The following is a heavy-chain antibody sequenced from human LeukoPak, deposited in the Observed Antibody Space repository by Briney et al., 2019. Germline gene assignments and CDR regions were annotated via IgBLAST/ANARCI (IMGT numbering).Heavy chain of an antibody. CDR1: GCSISNRSYY. CDR3: ARDGGAIYWFDP. CDR2: IYTRRST. J-gene: IGHJ5*02. V-gene: IGHV4-61*02. D-gene: IGHD3-10*01. Sequence: SQTLSLTCTDSGCSISNRSYYWSWIQPAAGQGLEGIERIYTRRSTNYHHSLKSRVAILVETSKNQFSLKLSSVTAADTAVYYCARDGGAIYWFDPWGQGTLVTVSS.